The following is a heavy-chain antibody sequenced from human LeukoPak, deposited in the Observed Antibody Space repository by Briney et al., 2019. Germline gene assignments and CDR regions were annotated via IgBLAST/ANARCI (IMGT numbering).Heavy chain of an antibody. CDR2: LSWNGGGI. Sequence: GRSLRLSCAASGFTFDDYAMHWVRQTPGKGLEWVSGLSWNGGGIGYADSVKGRFTISRDNAKNSLYLQMNSLRAEDTALYYCAKDRHYYDSSGGFDFWGQGTLVTVFS. CDR1: GFTFDDYA. J-gene: IGHJ4*02. CDR3: AKDRHYYDSSGGFDF. V-gene: IGHV3-9*01. D-gene: IGHD3-22*01.